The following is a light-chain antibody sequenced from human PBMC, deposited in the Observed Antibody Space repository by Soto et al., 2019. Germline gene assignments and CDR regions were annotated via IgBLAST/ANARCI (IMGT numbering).Light chain of an antibody. CDR2: DAS. V-gene: IGKV3-20*01. J-gene: IGKJ1*01. CDR1: QSVSSSY. CDR3: HQYGSSPST. Sequence: EIVLTQSPGSLSLSPGERVTLSCRASQSVSSSYLAWYQQKPGQTPRLLIYDASRRATGIPDRFSGSGSGTDFTLTISRLEPEDFAVYYCHQYGSSPSTFGQGTKVEIK.